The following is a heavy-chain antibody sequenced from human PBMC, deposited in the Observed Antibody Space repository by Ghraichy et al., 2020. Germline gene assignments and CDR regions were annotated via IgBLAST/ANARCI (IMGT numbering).Heavy chain of an antibody. V-gene: IGHV3-23*01. CDR1: GLTFSSHT. D-gene: IGHD6-13*01. Sequence: GGSLRLSCVDSGLTFSSHTMSWLRQAAGKGLEWVSSITGGGATTYYADSVRGRFTISRDNSKNTVYLQMNSLAAEDTALYYCAKRDSNGWSSFDYWGPGTQVTVSS. CDR2: ITGGGATT. CDR3: AKRDSNGWSSFDY. J-gene: IGHJ4*02.